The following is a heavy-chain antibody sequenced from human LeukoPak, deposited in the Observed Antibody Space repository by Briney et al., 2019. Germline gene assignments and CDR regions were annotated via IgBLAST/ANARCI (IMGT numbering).Heavy chain of an antibody. CDR3: AKDPSGDGGIAVAGTIFGY. CDR1: GFTFSTYW. CDR2: IHPDGSVT. Sequence: PGGSLRLSCAASGFTFSTYWMHWVRLPPGKGLVWVSRIHPDGSVTTYGDSVKGRFTISRDNAKNSLYLQMNSLRAEDTALYYCAKDPSGDGGIAVAGTIFGYWGQGTLVTVSS. V-gene: IGHV3-74*01. J-gene: IGHJ4*02. D-gene: IGHD6-19*01.